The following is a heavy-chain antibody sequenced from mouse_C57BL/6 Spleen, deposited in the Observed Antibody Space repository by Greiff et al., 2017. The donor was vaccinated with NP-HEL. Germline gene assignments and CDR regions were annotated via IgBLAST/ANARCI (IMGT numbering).Heavy chain of an antibody. CDR3: ARSEGGYYGSSHSFAY. V-gene: IGHV1-53*01. D-gene: IGHD1-1*01. J-gene: IGHJ3*01. Sequence: QVQLKQPGTELVQPGASVKLSCKASGYTFTSYWMHWVKQRPGQGLEWIGNINPSNGGTNYNEKFKSKATLTVDKSSSTAYMQLSSLTSEDSAVYYCARSEGGYYGSSHSFAYWGQGTLVTVSA. CDR1: GYTFTSYW. CDR2: INPSNGGT.